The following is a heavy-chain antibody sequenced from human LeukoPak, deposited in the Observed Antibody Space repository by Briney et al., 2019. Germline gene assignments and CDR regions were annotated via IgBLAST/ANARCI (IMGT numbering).Heavy chain of an antibody. CDR3: AKDIVSAGYSSPDS. D-gene: IGHD6-19*01. V-gene: IGHV3-43D*03. CDR1: GFAFNYYA. Sequence: QPGGSLRLSCAASGFAFNYYAMHWVRQAPGKGLEWVSLISWHGGSTYYADSVKGRFTISRDNSKNSLYLQMNSLRPEDTAFYYCAKDIVSAGYSSPDSWGQGTLVTVSS. J-gene: IGHJ5*01. CDR2: ISWHGGST.